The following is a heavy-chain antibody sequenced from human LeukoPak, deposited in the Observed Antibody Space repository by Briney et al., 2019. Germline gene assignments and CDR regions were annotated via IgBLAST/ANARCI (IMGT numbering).Heavy chain of an antibody. D-gene: IGHD3-22*01. CDR1: GFTFSSYE. CDR3: TRDTMIVVLNYYYYYMDV. V-gene: IGHV3-73*01. Sequence: GGSLRLSCAASGFTFSSYEMNWVRQASGKGLEWVGRIRSRANSYATAYAASVKGRFTISRDDSKNTAYLQMNSLKTEDTAVYYCTRDTMIVVLNYYYYYMDVWGKGTTVTVSS. J-gene: IGHJ6*03. CDR2: IRSRANSYAT.